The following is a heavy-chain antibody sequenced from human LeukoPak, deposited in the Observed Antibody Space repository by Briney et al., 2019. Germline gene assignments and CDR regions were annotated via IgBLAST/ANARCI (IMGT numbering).Heavy chain of an antibody. V-gene: IGHV4-59*08. CDR1: GGSISSYC. CDR2: IYSSGST. CDR3: ARQGHDMVRGVTVWFDP. D-gene: IGHD3-10*01. J-gene: IGHJ5*02. Sequence: KPSETPSLTCTVSGGSISSYCWSWSRQPPGKGLEWIGYIYSSGSTNYNPSLKSRVTMSVDTSKNQFSLKLSSVTAADTAVYYCARQGHDMVRGVTVWFDPWGQGTLVTVSS.